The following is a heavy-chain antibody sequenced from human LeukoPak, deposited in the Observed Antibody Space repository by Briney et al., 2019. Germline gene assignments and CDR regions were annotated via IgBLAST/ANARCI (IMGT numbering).Heavy chain of an antibody. CDR3: ARDSPLDGYFDY. V-gene: IGHV4-61*01. CDR2: IYYSGST. J-gene: IGHJ4*02. Sequence: PSETLSLTCTVSGGSVSSGSYYWSWIRQPPGKGLEWIGYIYYSGSTNYNPSLKSRVTISVDTSKIQFSLKLSSVTVADTAVYYCARDSPLDGYFDYWGQGTLVTVSS. CDR1: GGSVSSGSYY.